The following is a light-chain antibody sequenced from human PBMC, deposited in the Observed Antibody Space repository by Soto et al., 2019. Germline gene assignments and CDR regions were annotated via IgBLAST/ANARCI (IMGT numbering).Light chain of an antibody. J-gene: IGKJ5*01. CDR3: MRAIQTRMT. V-gene: IGKV2-28*01. CDR1: QSLLHSNGYNY. CDR2: LGS. Sequence: DIVMTQYPLSLPVTPGEPASISCRSSQSLLHSNGYNYLDWYLQKPGQSPQLLIYLGSNRASGVPDRFSGSGSGTDFTLKISRVEAEDVGVYYCMRAIQTRMTFGRGRRLDIK.